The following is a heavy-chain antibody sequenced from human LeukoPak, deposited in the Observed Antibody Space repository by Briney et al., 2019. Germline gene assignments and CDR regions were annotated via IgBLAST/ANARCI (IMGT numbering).Heavy chain of an antibody. V-gene: IGHV4-59*01. D-gene: IGHD5-18*01. J-gene: IGHJ4*02. Sequence: SETLSLTCTVSGGSISGYYWSWIRQPPGKGLEWIGYIYYSGSTKSNPSLKSRVTISVDTSKNQFSLKLTSVTAADTAVYYCARDRTGRNTAQDDYWGQGTLVTVSS. CDR2: IYYSGST. CDR1: GGSISGYY. CDR3: ARDRTGRNTAQDDY.